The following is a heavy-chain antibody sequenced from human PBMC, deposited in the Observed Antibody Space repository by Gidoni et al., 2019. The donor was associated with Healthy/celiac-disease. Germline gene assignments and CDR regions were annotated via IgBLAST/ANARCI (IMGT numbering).Heavy chain of an antibody. V-gene: IGHV4-31*03. D-gene: IGHD4-17*01. Sequence: QVQLQESGPGLVKPSQTLSLTCTVSGGSISSGGYYWSWIRQHPGKGLEWIGYIYYSGSTYYNPSLKSRVTISVDTSKNQFSLKLSSVTAADTAVYYCARAISHDYGDYGAFDIWGQGTMVTVSS. CDR2: IYYSGST. J-gene: IGHJ3*02. CDR3: ARAISHDYGDYGAFDI. CDR1: GGSISSGGYY.